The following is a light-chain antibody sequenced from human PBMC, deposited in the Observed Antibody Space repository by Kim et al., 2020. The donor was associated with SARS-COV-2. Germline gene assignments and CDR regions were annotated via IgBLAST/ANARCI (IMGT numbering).Light chain of an antibody. J-gene: IGKJ2*01. CDR1: QHINNY. V-gene: IGKV1-33*01. Sequence: ASVGDIVTITCQASQHINNYLHWYQQKPGGAPKVLIYDASNLETGVPSRFSGSGSGTDFTFTISSLQPEDIATYYCQHYDDLPGTFGQGTKLEI. CDR3: QHYDDLPGT. CDR2: DAS.